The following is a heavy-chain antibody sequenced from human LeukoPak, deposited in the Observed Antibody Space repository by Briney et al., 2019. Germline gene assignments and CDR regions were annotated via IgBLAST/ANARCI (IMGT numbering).Heavy chain of an antibody. J-gene: IGHJ4*02. CDR1: GFTFSIYS. Sequence: GGSLRLSCAASGFTFSIYSMNWVRQAPGKGLEWVSFISSSTNDIYYGDPVKGRFTISRDNAKNSVFLQMDSLRAEDTAVYFCARELGNADTYGNVPLGHWGQGTLVIVSS. CDR2: ISSSTNDI. CDR3: ARELGNADTYGNVPLGH. D-gene: IGHD1-26*01. V-gene: IGHV3-21*01.